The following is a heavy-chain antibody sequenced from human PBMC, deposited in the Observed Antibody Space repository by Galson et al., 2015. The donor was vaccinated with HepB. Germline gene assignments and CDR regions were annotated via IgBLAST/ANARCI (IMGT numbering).Heavy chain of an antibody. Sequence: SVKVSCRASGYTFTNHEINWARQATGQGLEWMGRMNPTSGDTGYTQKFQGRVTMTRNNAINTAYLELSSLRSEDTAVYYCARGLTPFINRGFIDAFDIWGQGTMVTVSS. CDR3: ARGLTPFINRGFIDAFDI. CDR2: MNPTSGDT. V-gene: IGHV1-8*01. D-gene: IGHD3-10*01. CDR1: GYTFTNHE. J-gene: IGHJ3*02.